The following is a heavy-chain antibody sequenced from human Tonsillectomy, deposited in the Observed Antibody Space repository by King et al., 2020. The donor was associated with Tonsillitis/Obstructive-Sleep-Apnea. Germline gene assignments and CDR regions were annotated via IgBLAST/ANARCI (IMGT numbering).Heavy chain of an antibody. CDR2: IGNAGDT. Sequence: QLVESGGGLVQPGGSLRLSCAASGFTFSSYDMHWVRQVTGKGLEWVSAIGNAGDTYYPGSVKGRFTISRENGKNSLYLQLNSLSAGDTAVYYCARWRYCSSTSCYVVGYFDYWGQGTLVTVSS. CDR3: ARWRYCSSTSCYVVGYFDY. J-gene: IGHJ4*02. CDR1: GFTFSSYD. V-gene: IGHV3-13*04. D-gene: IGHD2-2*01.